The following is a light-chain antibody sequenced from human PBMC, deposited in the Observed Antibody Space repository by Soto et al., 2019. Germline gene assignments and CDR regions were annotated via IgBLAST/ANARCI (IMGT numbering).Light chain of an antibody. V-gene: IGKV1-9*01. Sequence: IQLTQSPSSLSASVGDRVTITCRASPGISSYLAWYQQKPGKAAKLLIYAASTLQSGVPSRFSGSGSGTDFTLTISSLQLEDFATYYCLQLNSYPLTFGPGTKVDIK. CDR2: AAS. CDR1: PGISSY. J-gene: IGKJ3*01. CDR3: LQLNSYPLT.